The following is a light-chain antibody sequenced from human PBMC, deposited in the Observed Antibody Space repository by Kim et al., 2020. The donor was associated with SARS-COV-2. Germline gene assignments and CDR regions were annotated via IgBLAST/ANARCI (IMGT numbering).Light chain of an antibody. J-gene: IGKJ4*01. CDR2: RAS. Sequence: DIQMTQSPSSLSASVGDSVTITCRASQDIRNYLAWFQQKPGKPPKSLIYRASSLQSGVPSRFSGGGSGTDFTLTISSVQPEDFATYYCQQYNTYPLTFGGGTKVDIK. CDR3: QQYNTYPLT. V-gene: IGKV1-16*01. CDR1: QDIRNY.